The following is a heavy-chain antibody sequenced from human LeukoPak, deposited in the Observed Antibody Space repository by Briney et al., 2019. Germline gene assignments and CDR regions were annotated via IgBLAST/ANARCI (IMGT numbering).Heavy chain of an antibody. J-gene: IGHJ4*02. Sequence: GGSLRLSCAASGFTFSSYAMSWVRQAPGKGLEWVSGISGSGDGTDYAGSVRGRFTISRDNSKNKVYLQMNSLRAEDTAMYYCAKERSDSNAYYNFDYWGQGTLVTVSS. CDR2: ISGSGDGT. CDR1: GFTFSSYA. V-gene: IGHV3-23*01. D-gene: IGHD3-22*01. CDR3: AKERSDSNAYYNFDY.